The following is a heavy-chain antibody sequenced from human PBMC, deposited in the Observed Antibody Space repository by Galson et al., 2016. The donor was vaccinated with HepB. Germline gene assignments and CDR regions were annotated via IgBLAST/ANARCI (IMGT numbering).Heavy chain of an antibody. CDR3: AKVPSMVRGF. D-gene: IGHD3-10*01. CDR2: ISYDGSDK. Sequence: SLRLSCAASGFSLSNHAMDWVRQAPGKGLEWVAVISYDGSDKYYADSVKGRFTISRDNSKNTLYLQMNSLRAEDTAVYYCAKVPSMVRGFWGQGTMVTVSS. J-gene: IGHJ3*01. V-gene: IGHV3-30*04. CDR1: GFSLSNHA.